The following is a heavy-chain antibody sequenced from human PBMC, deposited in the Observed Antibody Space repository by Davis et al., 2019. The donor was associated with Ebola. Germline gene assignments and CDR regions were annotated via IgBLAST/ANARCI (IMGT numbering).Heavy chain of an antibody. CDR1: GGSISSSSYY. CDR3: ARQEGGLGYCSGGSCYLAPYDYGMDV. V-gene: IGHV4-39*01. CDR2: IYYSGST. J-gene: IGHJ6*02. D-gene: IGHD2-15*01. Sequence: MPGGSLRLSCTVSGGSISSSSYYWGWIRQPPGKGLEWIGSIYYSGSTYYNPSLKSRVTISVDTSKNQFSLKLSSVTAADTAVYYCARQEGGLGYCSGGSCYLAPYDYGMDVWGQGTTVTVSS.